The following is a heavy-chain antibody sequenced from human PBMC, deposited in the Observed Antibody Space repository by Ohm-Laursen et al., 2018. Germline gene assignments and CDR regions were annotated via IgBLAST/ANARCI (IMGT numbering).Heavy chain of an antibody. J-gene: IGHJ3*02. CDR2: ISSSSSYI. CDR3: ARVRNYGSSLYRAFDI. CDR1: GFTFSSYS. D-gene: IGHD6-13*01. Sequence: SLRLSCAASGFTFSSYSMNWVRQAPGKGLEWVSSISSSSSYIYYADSVKGRFTISRDNAKNSLYLQMNSLRAEDTAMYYCARVRNYGSSLYRAFDIWGQGTMVTVSS. V-gene: IGHV3-21*01.